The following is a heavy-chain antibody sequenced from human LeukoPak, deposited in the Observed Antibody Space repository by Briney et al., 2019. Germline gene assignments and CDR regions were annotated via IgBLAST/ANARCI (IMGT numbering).Heavy chain of an antibody. CDR1: GFTLSSYA. CDR2: ISGSGGST. CDR3: AKDEGRLLWFGESNFDAFDI. Sequence: GGSLRLSCAASGFTLSSYAMSWVRQAPGKGLEWVSAISGSGGSTYYADSVKGRFTISRDNSKNTLYLQMNSLRAEDTAVYYCAKDEGRLLWFGESNFDAFDIWGQGTMVTVSS. D-gene: IGHD3-10*01. J-gene: IGHJ3*02. V-gene: IGHV3-23*01.